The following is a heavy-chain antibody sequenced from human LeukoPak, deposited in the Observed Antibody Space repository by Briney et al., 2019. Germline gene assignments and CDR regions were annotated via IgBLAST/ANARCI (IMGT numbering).Heavy chain of an antibody. CDR1: GFTFSSYP. V-gene: IGHV3-30-3*01. CDR2: ISYDGSKI. D-gene: IGHD3-3*01. CDR3: AKESGWGLPHAFDL. Sequence: GGSLRLSCAASGFTFSSYPLHWVRQAPGKGLEWVTLISYDGSKIYYADSVKGRFTISRDNSKNTLYLQMNSLRPEDTAVYYCAKESGWGLPHAFDLWGQGTMVTVSS. J-gene: IGHJ3*01.